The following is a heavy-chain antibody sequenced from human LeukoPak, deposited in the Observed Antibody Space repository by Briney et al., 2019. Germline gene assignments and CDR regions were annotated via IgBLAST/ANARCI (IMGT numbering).Heavy chain of an antibody. V-gene: IGHV1-2*02. D-gene: IGHD3-9*01. CDR3: ARDKAILTGYYSEFDY. CDR1: GYTFTVYY. J-gene: IGHJ4*02. CDR2: FNPNSGGN. Sequence: ASVNLSYRASGYTFTVYYMHWVRHAPGQGLEWMGWFNPNSGGNNYAQKFQGRVTMTRDTSISTAYMELSRLRSDDTAVYYCARDKAILTGYYSEFDYWGQGTLVTVSS.